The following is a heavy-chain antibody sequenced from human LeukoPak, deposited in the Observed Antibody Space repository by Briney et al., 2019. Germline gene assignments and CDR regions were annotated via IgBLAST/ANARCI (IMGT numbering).Heavy chain of an antibody. D-gene: IGHD3-22*01. CDR3: ARAARKYYYDSSGYYYFDY. V-gene: IGHV3-21*01. Sequence: SGGSLRLSCAASGFTFSSYSMNWDRQAPGKGLEWVSSISSSSSYIYYADSVKGRFTISRDNAKNSLYLQMNSLRAEDTAVYYCARAARKYYYDSSGYYYFDYWGQGTLVTVSS. CDR1: GFTFSSYS. J-gene: IGHJ4*02. CDR2: ISSSSSYI.